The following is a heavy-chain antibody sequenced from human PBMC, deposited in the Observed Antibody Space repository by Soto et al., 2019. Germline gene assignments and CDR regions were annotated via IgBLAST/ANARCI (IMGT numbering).Heavy chain of an antibody. V-gene: IGHV1-69*13. Sequence: SVKVSCKASGGTFGSYAISWVRQAPGQGLEWMGGIIPIFGTADYAQKFQGRVTITADESTSTAYMELSNLRSEDTAVYYCASLIAAAGPPHSPRYYYGMDVWGQGTTVTVSS. J-gene: IGHJ6*02. CDR2: IIPIFGTA. D-gene: IGHD6-13*01. CDR1: GGTFGSYA. CDR3: ASLIAAAGPPHSPRYYYGMDV.